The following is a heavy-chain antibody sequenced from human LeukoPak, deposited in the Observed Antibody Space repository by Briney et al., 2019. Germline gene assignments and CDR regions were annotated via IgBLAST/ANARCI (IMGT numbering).Heavy chain of an antibody. CDR3: ARDFSDQLITGERWLQFSGHAFDI. CDR2: IKQDEREK. Sequence: GGSLRLSCAASGFTFSSDWMTWGRQPPGKGLEWVANIKQDEREKYYVDSVKGRFTISTDNANNSLYLQMNSLRAEDTAVYYCARDFSDQLITGERWLQFSGHAFDIWGQGTMVTVSS. V-gene: IGHV3-7*01. CDR1: GFTFSSDW. D-gene: IGHD5-24*01. J-gene: IGHJ3*02.